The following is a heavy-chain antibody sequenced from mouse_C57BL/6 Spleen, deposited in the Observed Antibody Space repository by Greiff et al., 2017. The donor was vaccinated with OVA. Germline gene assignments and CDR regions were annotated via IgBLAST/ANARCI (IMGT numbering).Heavy chain of an antibody. Sequence: QVQLKESGPELVKPGASVKISCKASGYAFSSSWMNWVKQRPGKGLEWIGRIYPGDGDTNYNGKFKGKATLTADKSSSTAYMQLSSLTSEDSAVYFCARSYYGSSPYWYFDVWGTGTTVTVSS. CDR3: ARSYYGSSPYWYFDV. J-gene: IGHJ1*03. CDR1: GYAFSSSW. V-gene: IGHV1-82*01. CDR2: IYPGDGDT. D-gene: IGHD1-1*01.